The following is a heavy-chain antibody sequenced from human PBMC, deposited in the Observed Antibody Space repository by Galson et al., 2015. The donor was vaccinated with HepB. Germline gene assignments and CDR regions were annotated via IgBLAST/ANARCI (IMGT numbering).Heavy chain of an antibody. CDR1: GFTFSNYD. Sequence: SLRLSCAASGFTFSNYDMHWVRQAPGKGLEWVAVIGYDGSKKYYADSVKGRFTISRDNSKNTLYLQMNTLRAEDTAVYYCARVGIGGSYCADYWGQGTLVIVSS. J-gene: IGHJ4*02. V-gene: IGHV3-33*01. D-gene: IGHD1-26*01. CDR3: ARVGIGGSYCADY. CDR2: IGYDGSKK.